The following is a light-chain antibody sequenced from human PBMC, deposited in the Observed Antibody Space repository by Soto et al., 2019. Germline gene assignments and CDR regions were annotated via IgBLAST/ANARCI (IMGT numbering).Light chain of an antibody. Sequence: VIWMTQSPSLLSASTGDRVTISCRMSQGIISYLAWYQQKPGKAPELLIYAASTLQSGVPSRFSGSGSGTEFTLTISSLQPDDFATYYCQQYNSYPLTFGGGTKVDIK. J-gene: IGKJ4*01. V-gene: IGKV1D-8*03. CDR1: QGIISY. CDR2: AAS. CDR3: QQYNSYPLT.